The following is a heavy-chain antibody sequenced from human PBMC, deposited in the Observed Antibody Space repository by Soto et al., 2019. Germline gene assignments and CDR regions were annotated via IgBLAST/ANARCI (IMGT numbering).Heavy chain of an antibody. CDR3: ARGSGGKQPIAASPPYQYYGMDV. J-gene: IGHJ6*02. CDR2: ISYDGSNK. D-gene: IGHD6-25*01. CDR1: GFTFSSYA. Sequence: QVQVVESGGGVVQPGRSLRLSCAASGFTFSSYAMHWVRQAPGKGLEWVAVISYDGSNKYYADSVKGRFTISRDNSKNPLYLQMNSLRAEDTAVYYCARGSGGKQPIAASPPYQYYGMDVWGQGTTVTVSS. V-gene: IGHV3-30-3*01.